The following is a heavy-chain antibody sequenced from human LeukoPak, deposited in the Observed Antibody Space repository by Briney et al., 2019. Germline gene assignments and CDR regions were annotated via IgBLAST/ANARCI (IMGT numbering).Heavy chain of an antibody. CDR2: ISYDGSNK. J-gene: IGHJ4*02. D-gene: IGHD2-15*01. V-gene: IGHV3-30-3*01. CDR3: ARLVVVVVAAELTYFDY. Sequence: GGSLRLSCAASGFTFSSYAMHWVRQAPGKGLEWVAVISYDGSNKYYADSVKGRFTISRDNSKNTLYLQMNSLRAEDTAVYYCARLVVVVVAAELTYFDYWGQGTLVTVSS. CDR1: GFTFSSYA.